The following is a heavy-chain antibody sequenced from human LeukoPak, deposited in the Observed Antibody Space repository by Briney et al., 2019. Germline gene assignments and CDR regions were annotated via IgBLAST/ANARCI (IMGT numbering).Heavy chain of an antibody. Sequence: GGSLRLSCGASRFTFSSNWMHWVRQAPGKGLVWVSRINSDGSSTNYADSVKGRFAISRDNAKNTLYLQMNSLRAEDTAVYYCTTGGYTYGSLVDYWGQGTLVTVSS. J-gene: IGHJ4*02. V-gene: IGHV3-74*01. CDR1: RFTFSSNW. CDR2: INSDGSST. CDR3: TTGGYTYGSLVDY. D-gene: IGHD5-18*01.